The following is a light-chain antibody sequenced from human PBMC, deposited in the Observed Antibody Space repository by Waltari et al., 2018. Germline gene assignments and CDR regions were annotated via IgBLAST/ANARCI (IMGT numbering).Light chain of an antibody. CDR1: SGSVSPTSY. Sequence: QTVVTQEPSLSVSPGGTVTLTCAFSSGSVSPTSYATWYRQTPGQAPRTLLYKANTRSSGVPDRFSGSILGNKAALTITGAQADDESDYYCSLYMGSGIWVFGGGTKLTVL. J-gene: IGLJ3*02. CDR2: KAN. V-gene: IGLV8-61*01. CDR3: SLYMGSGIWV.